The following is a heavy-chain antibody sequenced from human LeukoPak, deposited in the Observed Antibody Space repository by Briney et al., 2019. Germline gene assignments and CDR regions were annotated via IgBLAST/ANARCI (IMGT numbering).Heavy chain of an antibody. CDR3: ARLIRFYYYGSGRGFDP. J-gene: IGHJ5*02. CDR1: GYSISSGYY. D-gene: IGHD3-10*01. Sequence: SETLSLTCTVSGYSISSGYYWGWIRRPPGKGLEWIGSIYHSGSTYYNPSLKSRVTISVDTSKNQFSLKLSSVTAADTAVYYCARLIRFYYYGSGRGFDPWGQGALVTVSS. CDR2: IYHSGST. V-gene: IGHV4-38-2*02.